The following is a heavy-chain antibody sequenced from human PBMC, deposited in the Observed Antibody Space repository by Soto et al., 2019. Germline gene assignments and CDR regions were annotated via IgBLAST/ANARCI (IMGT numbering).Heavy chain of an antibody. J-gene: IGHJ4*02. CDR2: IYYSGST. D-gene: IGHD5-18*01. Sequence: PSETLSLTCTVSGGSISSYYWSWIRQPPGKGLEWIGYIYYSGSTNYNPSLKSRVTISVDTSKNHFSLKLNSVTAADTAVYYCARAYTYGFTLDYWGKGTLVTVSS. V-gene: IGHV4-59*01. CDR3: ARAYTYGFTLDY. CDR1: GGSISSYY.